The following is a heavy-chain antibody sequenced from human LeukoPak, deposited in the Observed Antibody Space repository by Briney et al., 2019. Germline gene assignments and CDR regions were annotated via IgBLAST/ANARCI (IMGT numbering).Heavy chain of an antibody. CDR3: VRRGDASSGWGDHDY. D-gene: IGHD6-19*01. J-gene: IGHJ4*02. CDR2: IGGSGDKT. V-gene: IGHV3-23*01. CDR1: GFAFNRNA. Sequence: GGSLRLSCAASGFAFNRNAISWVRQAPGKGLDWGSTIGGSGDKTFYADSVKGRFTISRDNSKNMLHLQMSSLTGEDTALYYCVRRGDASSGWGDHDYWGQGALLTVSS.